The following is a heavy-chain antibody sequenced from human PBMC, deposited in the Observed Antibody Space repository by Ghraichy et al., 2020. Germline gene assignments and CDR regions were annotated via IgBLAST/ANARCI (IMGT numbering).Heavy chain of an antibody. Sequence: SVKVSCKASGGTFSSYAISWVRQAPGQGLEWMGGIIPIFGTANYAQKFQGRVTITADESTSTAYMELSSLRSEDTAVYYCARGPYYYDSSGYYLTVFDYWGQGTLVTVSS. J-gene: IGHJ4*02. V-gene: IGHV1-69*13. CDR2: IIPIFGTA. D-gene: IGHD3-22*01. CDR1: GGTFSSYA. CDR3: ARGPYYYDSSGYYLTVFDY.